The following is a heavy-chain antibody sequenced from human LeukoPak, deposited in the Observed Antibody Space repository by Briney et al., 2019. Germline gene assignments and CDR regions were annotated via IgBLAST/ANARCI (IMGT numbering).Heavy chain of an antibody. CDR3: TRVSEWLLEGYYFDY. D-gene: IGHD3-3*01. J-gene: IGHJ4*02. V-gene: IGHV3-73*01. CDR2: FRSKANSCAP. Sequence: GGSLRLSCAAYGLTLSVYDMHRVREAYGEGLGWLGRFRSKANSCAPAYAPSAKGRLTFSRDDSKNTAYLPMNSLKTEDTAVYYCTRVSEWLLEGYYFDYWGQGTLVTVSS. CDR1: GLTLSVYD.